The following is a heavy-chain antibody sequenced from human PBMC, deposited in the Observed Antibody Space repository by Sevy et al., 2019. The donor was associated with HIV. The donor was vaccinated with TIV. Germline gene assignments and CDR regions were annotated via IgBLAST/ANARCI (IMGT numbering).Heavy chain of an antibody. Sequence: GGSLRLSCAASGFTFSIYSMNWVRQAPGKGLEWVSSSSSSSNYIYYADSVKGRFTISRDNAKNSLYLQMNSLRAEDTAVYYCARDGGRITMVQGVLAYYHGMDVWGQGTTVTISS. CDR3: ARDGGRITMVQGVLAYYHGMDV. J-gene: IGHJ6*02. CDR1: GFTFSIYS. V-gene: IGHV3-21*01. D-gene: IGHD3-10*01. CDR2: SSSSSNYI.